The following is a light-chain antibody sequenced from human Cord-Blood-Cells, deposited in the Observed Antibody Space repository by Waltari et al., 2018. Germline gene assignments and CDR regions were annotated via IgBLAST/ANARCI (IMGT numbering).Light chain of an antibody. CDR3: SSYTSSSTLV. CDR2: DVS. CDR1: SSDAGGYNY. Sequence: QSALTQPASASGSPGQSITISCPGTSSDAGGYNYVSWYQPHPGKAPKLMFYDVSYRPSGVSNRFSGSKSVNTASLTISGLQAEDEADYYCSSYTSSSTLVFGGGTKLTVL. V-gene: IGLV2-14*01. J-gene: IGLJ3*02.